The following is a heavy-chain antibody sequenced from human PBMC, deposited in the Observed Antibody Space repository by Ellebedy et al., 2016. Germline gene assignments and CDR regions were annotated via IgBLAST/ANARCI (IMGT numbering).Heavy chain of an antibody. CDR3: ARESQHYGGNLYYFDY. D-gene: IGHD4-23*01. J-gene: IGHJ4*02. CDR1: GFTFSSYP. Sequence: GGSLRLSCAASGFTFSSYPMHWVRQAPGKGLEWVAVISYDGSNKYYADSVKGRFTISRDNAKNSLYLQMNSLRDEDTAVYYCARESQHYGGNLYYFDYWGQGTLVTVSS. CDR2: ISYDGSNK. V-gene: IGHV3-30*04.